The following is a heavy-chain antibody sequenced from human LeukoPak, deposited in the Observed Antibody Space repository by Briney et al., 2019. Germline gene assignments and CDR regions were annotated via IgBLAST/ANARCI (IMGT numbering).Heavy chain of an antibody. CDR1: GFTFSSYG. J-gene: IGHJ4*02. V-gene: IGHV3-30*02. CDR2: IRYDGSIT. Sequence: GGSLRLSCTASGFTFSSYGMQWVRQAPGKGLEWVAFIRYDGSITYYGDSVKGRFTISRDNSKNTVYLQMNSLRAEGTAVYYCASGGGWYNWGQGTLVTVSS. CDR3: ASGGGWYN. D-gene: IGHD2-15*01.